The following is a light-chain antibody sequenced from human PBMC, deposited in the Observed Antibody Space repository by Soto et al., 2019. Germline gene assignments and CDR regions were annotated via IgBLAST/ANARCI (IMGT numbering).Light chain of an antibody. V-gene: IGKV3-11*01. Sequence: EIVLTQFPASLSLSPGERAARSCRASQGVCSYLAWYRRKAGQAPRLLIYDASHRGTDIAARFSGSGSGTDFALTISSLGPEDFAVYYCQQRSDWPPDIFGG. CDR1: QGVCSY. CDR2: DAS. CDR3: QQRSDWPPDI. J-gene: IGKJ4*01.